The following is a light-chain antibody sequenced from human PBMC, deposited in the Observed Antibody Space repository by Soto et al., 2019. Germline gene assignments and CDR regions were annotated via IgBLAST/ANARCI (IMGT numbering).Light chain of an antibody. J-gene: IGKJ1*01. CDR3: QQYNNWRRT. CDR1: QSVSSN. V-gene: IGKV3-15*01. CDR2: GAS. Sequence: IVMTQSPATLPLSPGERATLSCRASQSVSSNLAWYQQKPGQAPRLLLYGASTRATGIPARFSGSGSGTEFTLTISSLQSEDFAVYYCQQYNNWRRTFGQGTKVEIK.